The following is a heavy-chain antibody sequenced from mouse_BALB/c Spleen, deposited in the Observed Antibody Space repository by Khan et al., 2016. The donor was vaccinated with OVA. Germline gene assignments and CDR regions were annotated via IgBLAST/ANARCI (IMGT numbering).Heavy chain of an antibody. CDR3: ARVYGGDFDY. J-gene: IGHJ2*01. CDR1: GYSITSDYA. D-gene: IGHD1-1*01. V-gene: IGHV3-2*02. Sequence: EVQLVESVPGLLKPSQSLSLICTVTGYSITSDYAWNWIRQFPGNKLEWMGSISYSGNTKYNPSLQSRISITRDTSKNQFFLQLTSVTTEDTATYYCARVYGGDFDYWGQGTTLTVTS. CDR2: ISYSGNT.